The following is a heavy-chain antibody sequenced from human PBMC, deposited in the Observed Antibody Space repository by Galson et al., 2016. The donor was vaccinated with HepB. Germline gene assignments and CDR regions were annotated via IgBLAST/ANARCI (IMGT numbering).Heavy chain of an antibody. Sequence: SCKASGYTLTGYSIYWVRQAPGQGLEWMGWINPSSGGANYAQKFQGRVTMNSDTSVSPANMELRRLRSDDAAVYYCASDYGDYADYWGQGTLVTVSS. CDR3: ASDYGDYADY. D-gene: IGHD4-17*01. CDR1: GYTLTGYS. J-gene: IGHJ4*02. V-gene: IGHV1-2*02. CDR2: INPSSGGA.